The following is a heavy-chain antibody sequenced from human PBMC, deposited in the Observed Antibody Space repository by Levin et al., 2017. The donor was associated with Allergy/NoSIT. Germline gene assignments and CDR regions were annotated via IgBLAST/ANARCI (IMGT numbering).Heavy chain of an antibody. CDR2: IYSGGST. D-gene: IGHD3-22*01. Sequence: GGSLRLSCAASGFTVSSNYMSWVRQAPGKGLEWVSVIYSGGSTYYADSVKGRFTISRDNSKNTLYLQMNSLRAEDTAVYYCASHTYYYDSSGYEAFDYWGQGTLVTVSS. V-gene: IGHV3-53*01. CDR1: GFTVSSNY. CDR3: ASHTYYYDSSGYEAFDY. J-gene: IGHJ4*02.